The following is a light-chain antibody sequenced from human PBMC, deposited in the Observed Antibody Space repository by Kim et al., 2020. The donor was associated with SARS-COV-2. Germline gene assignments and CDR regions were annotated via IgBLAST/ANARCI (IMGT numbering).Light chain of an antibody. CDR1: SSDVGGYNY. CDR2: DVS. Sequence: QSALTQPASVSGSPGQSITISCTGTSSDVGGYNYVSWYQQLPGKAPKLMIYDVSKRPSGVSNRFSGSKSGNTASLTISGLQAEDEADYYCSSYTSSSPGVFGGGTKLTVL. CDR3: SSYTSSSPGV. J-gene: IGLJ3*02. V-gene: IGLV2-14*01.